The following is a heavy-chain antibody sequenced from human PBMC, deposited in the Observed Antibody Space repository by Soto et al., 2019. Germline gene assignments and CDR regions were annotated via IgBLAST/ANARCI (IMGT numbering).Heavy chain of an antibody. CDR1: GFTFSSYA. J-gene: IGHJ4*02. CDR3: VRDPEDNWNVLDS. Sequence: GGSLRLSCAASGFTFSSYAMHWVRQAPGKGLEWVAVISYDGSDKYYADSVKGRFIISRDNSKNTLYLQMNSLRVEDTAVYYCVRDPEDNWNVLDSCGQGTLVTVSS. CDR2: ISYDGSDK. V-gene: IGHV3-30-3*01. D-gene: IGHD1-1*01.